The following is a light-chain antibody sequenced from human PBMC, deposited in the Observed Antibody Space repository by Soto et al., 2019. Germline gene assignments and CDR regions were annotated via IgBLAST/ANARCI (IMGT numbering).Light chain of an antibody. J-gene: IGLJ2*01. Sequence: SYELTQPPSVSVSPGQTASITCSGDKLGDKYATWYQQKPGRSPVVVIYQDRKRPSGIPERFSGSNSGNTATLTISGTQAMDEADYYCQTWDSNTGVFGGGTQLTVL. CDR3: QTWDSNTGV. CDR1: KLGDKY. CDR2: QDR. V-gene: IGLV3-1*01.